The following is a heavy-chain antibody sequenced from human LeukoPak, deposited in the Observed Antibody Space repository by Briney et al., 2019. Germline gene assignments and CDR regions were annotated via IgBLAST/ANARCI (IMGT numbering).Heavy chain of an antibody. CDR2: ISPSSHDI. CDR3: AKTARVPDY. Sequence: TGGSLRLSCAASGLIFSDFYMSWVRQAAGKGLEYIAYISPSSHDIIYADSVKGRFTISRDNAKNSLYLQMNSLRAEDTAVYYCAKTARVPDYWGQGTQVTVSS. V-gene: IGHV3-11*06. J-gene: IGHJ4*02. D-gene: IGHD6-6*01. CDR1: GLIFSDFY.